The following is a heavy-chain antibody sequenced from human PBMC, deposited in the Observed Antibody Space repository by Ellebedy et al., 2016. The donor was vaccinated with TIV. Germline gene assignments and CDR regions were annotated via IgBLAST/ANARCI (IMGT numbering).Heavy chain of an antibody. J-gene: IGHJ4*02. D-gene: IGHD2-2*02. CDR2: MNPNCGNT. CDR1: GYTFTSYD. CDR3: ARGERYCSDASCYNY. Sequence: ASVKVSXXASGYTFTSYDINWVRQATGQGLEWMGWMNPNCGNTGFARKFQGRVIMTRDAPISTAYMELTSLTSDDTAVYYCARGERYCSDASCYNYWGQGTLVTVSS. V-gene: IGHV1-8*01.